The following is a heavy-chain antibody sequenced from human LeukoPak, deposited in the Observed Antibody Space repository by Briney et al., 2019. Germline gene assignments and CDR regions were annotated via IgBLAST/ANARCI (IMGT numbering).Heavy chain of an antibody. V-gene: IGHV3-13*01. D-gene: IGHD6-19*01. J-gene: IGHJ4*02. CDR2: IGPTGES. CDR3: VRAGYSSGWYGFDY. Sequence: GGSLRLSCVASGFTFINYDMHWVRQATGKALEWVSSIGPTGESYYPGSVKGRLTISGENARNSLHLQMNSLKVEDTAVYYCVRAGYSSGWYGFDYWGQGTLVTVSS. CDR1: GFTFINYD.